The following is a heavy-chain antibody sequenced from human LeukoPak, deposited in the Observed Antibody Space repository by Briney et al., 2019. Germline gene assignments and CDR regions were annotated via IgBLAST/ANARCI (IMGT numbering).Heavy chain of an antibody. CDR3: ARGSQWLTEKYFNF. CDR2: ISSSGSSI. V-gene: IGHV3-11*01. D-gene: IGHD6-19*01. J-gene: IGHJ4*02. Sequence: GGSLRLSCAASGFTFSDYYMSWIRQVPGKGLEWVSYISSSGSSISYADSVKGRFTISRDNAKNSLYLQMNSLSPEDTAVYYCARGSQWLTEKYFNFWGQGTLVTVSS. CDR1: GFTFSDYY.